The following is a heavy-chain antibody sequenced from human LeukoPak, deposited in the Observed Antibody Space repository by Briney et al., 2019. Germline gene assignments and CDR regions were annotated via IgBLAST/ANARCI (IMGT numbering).Heavy chain of an antibody. CDR2: INPSGGST. D-gene: IGHD3-22*01. J-gene: IGHJ4*02. Sequence: ASVKVSCKASGYTFTSYYMHWVRQAPGQGLEWMGIINPSGGSTSYAQKFQGRVTMTRDMSTSTVYMELSSLRSEDTAVYYCARDYYDSSGPVGSNFDYWGQGTLVTVSS. V-gene: IGHV1-46*01. CDR1: GYTFTSYY. CDR3: ARDYYDSSGPVGSNFDY.